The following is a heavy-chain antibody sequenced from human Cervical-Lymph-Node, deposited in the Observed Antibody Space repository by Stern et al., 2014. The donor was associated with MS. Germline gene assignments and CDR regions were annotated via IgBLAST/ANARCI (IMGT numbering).Heavy chain of an antibody. CDR1: GGTFSSYT. D-gene: IGHD1-14*01. CDR3: ARDSGNPVD. J-gene: IGHJ4*02. Sequence: VQLVQSGAEVTKPGSSVKVSCKASGGTFSSYTISWVRQAPGQGLEWMGRIIPILGIANYVQKFQGRVTITADKSQSTAYMELSRLRSEDTAVYYCARDSGNPVDWGQGTLVTVSS. V-gene: IGHV1-69*09. CDR2: IIPILGIA.